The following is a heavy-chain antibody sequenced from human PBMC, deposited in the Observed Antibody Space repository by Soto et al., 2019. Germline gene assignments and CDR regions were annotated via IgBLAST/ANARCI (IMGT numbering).Heavy chain of an antibody. CDR3: ARHWASGVPAAISRGPWFDP. V-gene: IGHV5-51*01. CDR1: GYSFTSYW. CDR2: IYPGDSDT. J-gene: IGHJ5*02. D-gene: IGHD2-2*01. Sequence: PGESLKISCKGSGYSFTSYWIGWVRQMPGKGLEWMGIIYPGDSDTRYSPSFQGQVTISADKSISTAYLQWSSLKASDTAMYYCARHWASGVPAAISRGPWFDPWGQGTLVTVSS.